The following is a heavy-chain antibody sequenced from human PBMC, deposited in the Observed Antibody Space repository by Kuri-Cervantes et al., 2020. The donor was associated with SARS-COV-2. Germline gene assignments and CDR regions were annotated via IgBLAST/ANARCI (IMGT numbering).Heavy chain of an antibody. CDR2: INPNGGST. CDR1: GYTFTSYY. J-gene: IGHJ4*02. V-gene: IGHV1-46*01. CDR3: ARDGDYSNYGMYYFDY. Sequence: ASVKVSCKASGYTFTSYYMHWVRQAPGQGLEWMGIINPNGGSTSYAQKFQGRVTMTRDTSTSTVYMELSSLRSEDTAVYYCARDGDYSNYGMYYFDYWGQGTLVTVSS. D-gene: IGHD4-11*01.